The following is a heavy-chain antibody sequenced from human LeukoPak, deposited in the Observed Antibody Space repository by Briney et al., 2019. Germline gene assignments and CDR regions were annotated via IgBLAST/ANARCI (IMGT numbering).Heavy chain of an antibody. J-gene: IGHJ4*02. CDR1: GYTFTSYY. V-gene: IGHV1-46*01. Sequence: ASVKVSFKASGYTFTSYYMHWVRQAPGQGLEWMGIINPSGGSTSYAQKFQGRVTMTRDTSTSTVYMELSSLRSEDTAVYYCARGLRYFDWLDTYFDYWGQGTLVTVSS. CDR3: ARGLRYFDWLDTYFDY. CDR2: INPSGGST. D-gene: IGHD3-9*01.